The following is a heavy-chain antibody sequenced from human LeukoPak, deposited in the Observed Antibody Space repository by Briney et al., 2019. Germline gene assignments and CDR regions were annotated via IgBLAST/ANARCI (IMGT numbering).Heavy chain of an antibody. Sequence: GASVKVSCKASGYTFTGYYMHWVRQAPGQGLEWMGRINPNSGGTNYAQKFQGRVTMTRVTSISTAYMELSRLRSDDTAVYYCARLRGGIVVVPAAPGGYGWFDPWGQGTLVTVSS. J-gene: IGHJ5*02. CDR3: ARLRGGIVVVPAAPGGYGWFDP. CDR2: INPNSGGT. D-gene: IGHD2-2*01. V-gene: IGHV1-2*06. CDR1: GYTFTGYY.